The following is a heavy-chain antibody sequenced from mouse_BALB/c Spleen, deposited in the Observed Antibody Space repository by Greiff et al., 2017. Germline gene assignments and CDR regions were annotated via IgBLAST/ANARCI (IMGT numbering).Heavy chain of an antibody. V-gene: IGHV5-17*02. CDR1: GFTFSSFG. J-gene: IGHJ2*01. D-gene: IGHD1-1*01. CDR2: ISSGSSTI. CDR3: ARSELRFDY. Sequence: EVQGVESGGGLVQPGGSRKLSCAASGFTFSSFGMHWVRQAPEKGLEWVAYISSGSSTIYYADTVKGRFTISRDNPKNTLFLQMTSLRSEDTAMYYCARSELRFDYWGQGTTLTVSS.